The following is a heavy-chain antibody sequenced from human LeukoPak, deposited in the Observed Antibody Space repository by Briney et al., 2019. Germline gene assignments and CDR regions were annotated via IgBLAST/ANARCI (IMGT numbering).Heavy chain of an antibody. Sequence: GRSLRLSCAASGFTFSSYAMHWVRQAPGKGLEWVAVISYDGSNKYYADSVKGRFTISRDNSKNTLYLQMNSLRAEDTAVYYYAKIGIGANMDYWGQGTLVTVSS. CDR1: GFTFSSYA. CDR3: AKIGIGANMDY. CDR2: ISYDGSNK. V-gene: IGHV3-30-3*02. D-gene: IGHD2/OR15-2a*01. J-gene: IGHJ4*02.